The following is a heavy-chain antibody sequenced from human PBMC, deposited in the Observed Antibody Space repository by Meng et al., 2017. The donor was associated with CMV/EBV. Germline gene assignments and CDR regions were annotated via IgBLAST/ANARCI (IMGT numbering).Heavy chain of an antibody. CDR2: IYSGGSST. J-gene: IGHJ4*02. CDR1: GFTFSSYA. D-gene: IGHD4-17*01. V-gene: IGHV3-23*03. Sequence: GGSLRLSCAASGFTFSSYAMSWVRQAPGKGLEWVSVIYSGGSSTYYADSVKGRFTISRDNSKNTLYLQMNSLRAADTAVYYCARRSSPLTVAVFFDYWGQGTLVTVSS. CDR3: ARRSSPLTVAVFFDY.